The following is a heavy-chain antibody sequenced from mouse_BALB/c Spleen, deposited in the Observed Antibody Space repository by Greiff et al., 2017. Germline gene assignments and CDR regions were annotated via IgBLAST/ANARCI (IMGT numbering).Heavy chain of an antibody. J-gene: IGHJ3*01. D-gene: IGHD2-4*01. CDR1: GFTFSSFG. CDR3: TNMITTTWFAY. CDR2: ISSGGSYT. Sequence: EVKLVESGGGLVQPGGSRKLSCAASGFTFSSFGMHWVRQAPEKGLEWVAYISSGGSYTYYPDSVKGRFTISRDNAKDTLYLQMSSLKSEDTAMYYCTNMITTTWFAYWGQGTLVTVSA. V-gene: IGHV5-17*03.